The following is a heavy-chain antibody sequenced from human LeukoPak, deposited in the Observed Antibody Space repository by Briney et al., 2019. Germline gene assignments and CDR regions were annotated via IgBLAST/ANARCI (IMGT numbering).Heavy chain of an antibody. D-gene: IGHD1-1*01. CDR2: IYYSGST. CDR3: ARDSGTLFDY. J-gene: IGHJ4*02. Sequence: SETLSLTCTVSGGSIGSYYWSWIRQPPGKGLEWIGYIYYSGSTNYNPPLKSRVTISVDTSKNQFSLKLSSVTAADTAVYYCARDSGTLFDYWGQGTLVTVSS. V-gene: IGHV4-59*01. CDR1: GGSIGSYY.